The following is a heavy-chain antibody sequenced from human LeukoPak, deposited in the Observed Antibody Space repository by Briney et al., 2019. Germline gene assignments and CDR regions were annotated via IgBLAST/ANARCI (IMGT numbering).Heavy chain of an antibody. CDR3: ARDHRHTYYYDSRDFDY. CDR1: GYTFTGYY. J-gene: IGHJ4*02. CDR2: INPNSGGT. Sequence: ASVKVSCKASGYTFTGYYMHWVRQAPGQGLEWMGWINPNSGGTNYAQKFQGRVTMTRDTSISTAYMELSRLRSDDTAVYYCARDHRHTYYYDSRDFDYWGQGTLVTVSS. D-gene: IGHD3-22*01. V-gene: IGHV1-2*02.